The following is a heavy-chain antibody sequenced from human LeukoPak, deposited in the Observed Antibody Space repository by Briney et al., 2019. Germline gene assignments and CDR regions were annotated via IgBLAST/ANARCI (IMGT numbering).Heavy chain of an antibody. D-gene: IGHD4-17*01. J-gene: IGHJ4*02. CDR3: ARGIYGDYGLGY. V-gene: IGHV4-4*07. CDR1: GGSISSYY. Sequence: SETLSLTCTVSGGSISSYYWSWIRQPAGKGLEWIGRIYSSGSINYNPSLKSRVTMSVDMPKNQFSPRLSSVTAADTAVYYCARGIYGDYGLGYWGQGTLVTVSS. CDR2: IYSSGSI.